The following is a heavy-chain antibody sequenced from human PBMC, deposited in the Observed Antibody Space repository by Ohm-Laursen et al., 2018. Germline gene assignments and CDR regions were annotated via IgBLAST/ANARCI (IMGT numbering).Heavy chain of an antibody. CDR1: GFTFSDYY. CDR2: ISSSGITI. Sequence: SLRLSCAASGFTFSDYYMSWIRQAPGKGLEWVSYISSSGITIHYADSVKGRFTISRDNAKNSLYLQMNSLRAEDTAVYHCARDPVRGLTDYWGQGTLVTVSS. J-gene: IGHJ4*02. D-gene: IGHD3-16*01. V-gene: IGHV3-11*04. CDR3: ARDPVRGLTDY.